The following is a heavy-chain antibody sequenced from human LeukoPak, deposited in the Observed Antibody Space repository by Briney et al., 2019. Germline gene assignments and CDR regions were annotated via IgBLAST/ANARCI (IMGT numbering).Heavy chain of an antibody. J-gene: IGHJ5*02. CDR1: GGSISSSSYY. Sequence: SETLSLTCTVSGGSISSSSYYWGWIRQPPGKGLEWIGSIYYSGSTYYNPSLKSRVTISVDTSKNQFSLKLSSVTAADTAVYYCARGPWFGELFEFDPWGQGTLVTVSS. D-gene: IGHD3-10*01. CDR3: ARGPWFGELFEFDP. V-gene: IGHV4-39*07. CDR2: IYYSGST.